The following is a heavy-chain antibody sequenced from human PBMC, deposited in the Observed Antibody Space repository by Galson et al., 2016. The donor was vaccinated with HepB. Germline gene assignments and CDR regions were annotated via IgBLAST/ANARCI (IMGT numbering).Heavy chain of an antibody. V-gene: IGHV4-34*01. D-gene: IGHD3-16*01. Sequence: LRLSCAASGLTFGNYAMNWVRQPPGKGLEWIGEISHTGSTNYNPSLKSRVSISIDTSKYQFSLKLNSVTAADAAVYYCARSHLGFSLRSHFKRPRIDFWGQGTLVTVSS. CDR2: ISHTGST. CDR1: GLTFGNYA. CDR3: ARSHLGFSLRSHFKRPRIDF. J-gene: IGHJ4*02.